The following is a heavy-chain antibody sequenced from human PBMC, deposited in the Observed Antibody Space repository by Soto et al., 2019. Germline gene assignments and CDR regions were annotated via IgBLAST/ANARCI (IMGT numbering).Heavy chain of an antibody. CDR3: ARDVNEPMFMGYYYYYGMDV. D-gene: IGHD3-10*01. CDR1: GFTFSSYW. V-gene: IGHV3-7*05. Sequence: PGGSLRLSCAASGFTFSSYWMSWVRRAPGKGLEWVANIKQDGSEKYYVDSVKGRFTISRDNAKNSLYLQMNSLRAEDTAVYYCARDVNEPMFMGYYYYYGMDVWGQGTTVTVSS. J-gene: IGHJ6*02. CDR2: IKQDGSEK.